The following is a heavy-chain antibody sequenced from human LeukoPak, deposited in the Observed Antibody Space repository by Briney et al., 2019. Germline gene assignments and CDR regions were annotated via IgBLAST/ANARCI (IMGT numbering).Heavy chain of an antibody. CDR1: GYSFTGYY. D-gene: IGHD1-26*01. J-gene: IGHJ4*02. CDR3: ARGTRRRAATAVTNYYFDY. V-gene: IGHV1-2*02. CDR2: INPNTGAT. Sequence: GASVKVSCKPSGYSFTGYYFHWVRQAPGHGLEWMGWINPNTGATNSAQKFQGRVTMTRGTSISTVYMELNRPRSDDTAVFYCARGTRRRAATAVTNYYFDYWGQGTLVTVSS.